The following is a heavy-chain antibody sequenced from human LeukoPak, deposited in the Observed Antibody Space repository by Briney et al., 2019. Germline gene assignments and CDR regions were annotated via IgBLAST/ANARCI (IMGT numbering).Heavy chain of an antibody. CDR1: GGSISSYY. Sequence: SETLSLTCTVSGGSISSYYWSWIRQPPGKGLEWIGQIDHSGSTNYNPSLKSRVTISVDTSKNQFSLNLRSVTAADTAVFYCARVHRLVPGPFHIWGQGTMVIVSS. V-gene: IGHV4-34*01. CDR2: IDHSGST. J-gene: IGHJ3*02. D-gene: IGHD6-6*01. CDR3: ARVHRLVPGPFHI.